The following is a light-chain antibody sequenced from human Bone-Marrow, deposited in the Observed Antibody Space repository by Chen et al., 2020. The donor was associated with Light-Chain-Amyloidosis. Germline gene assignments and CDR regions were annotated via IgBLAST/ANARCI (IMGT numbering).Light chain of an antibody. J-gene: IGLJ3*02. V-gene: IGLV2-11*01. CDR2: DVN. CDR1: SSDVGAYTY. CDR3: ASYAGTYTWV. Sequence: QSALTQPRSVSGSLGRSVTISCTGTSSDVGAYTYFSWYQQHPGKAPTLIIYDVNKRPSGVPDRFSGSQSGSTASLTISRLQADDESDYFCASYAGTYTWVFGGGTKLTVL.